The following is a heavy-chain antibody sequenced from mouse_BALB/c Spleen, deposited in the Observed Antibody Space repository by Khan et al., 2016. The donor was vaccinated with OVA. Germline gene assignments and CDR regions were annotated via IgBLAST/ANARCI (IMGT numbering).Heavy chain of an antibody. J-gene: IGHJ3*01. CDR1: GYSFTSGYS. Sequence: EVQLQESGPDLVKPSQSLSLTCTATGYSFTSGYSWRWIRQFPGNKLEWMGFIPYGGSTNYNPSFKSRISLTRDPSKNQFFLQFNSVTTEDTATSYCARAGRWFAYWGQGTLVTVS. CDR2: IPYGGST. V-gene: IGHV3-1*02. CDR3: ARAGRWFAY.